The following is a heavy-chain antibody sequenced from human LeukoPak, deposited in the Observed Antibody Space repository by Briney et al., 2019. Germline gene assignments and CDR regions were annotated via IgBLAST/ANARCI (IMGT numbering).Heavy chain of an antibody. D-gene: IGHD6-19*01. Sequence: PGGSLRLSCAASGFTFSSYGMHWVRQAPGKGLEWVSSISSSSTYTYYTDSVKGRFTISRDNGKNSLYLQMNSLRGEDMVVYYCARDADPGIGVAGTSDYWGQGTLVTVSS. J-gene: IGHJ4*02. V-gene: IGHV3-21*01. CDR1: GFTFSSYG. CDR2: ISSSSTYT. CDR3: ARDADPGIGVAGTSDY.